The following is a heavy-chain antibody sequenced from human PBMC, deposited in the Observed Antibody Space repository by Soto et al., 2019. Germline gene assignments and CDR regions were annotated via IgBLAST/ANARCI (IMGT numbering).Heavy chain of an antibody. J-gene: IGHJ3*02. Sequence: PESLSHTCAVPGGSISSINWRGRARQPPGKGLEWIGEIYHSGSTNYNPSLKSRVTISVDKSKNQFSLKLSSVTAADTAVFYCARGDCSGGSCYSVAIWGQGTRVT. V-gene: IGHV4-4*03. CDR1: GGSISSINW. D-gene: IGHD2-15*01. CDR3: ARGDCSGGSCYSVAI. CDR2: IYHSGST.